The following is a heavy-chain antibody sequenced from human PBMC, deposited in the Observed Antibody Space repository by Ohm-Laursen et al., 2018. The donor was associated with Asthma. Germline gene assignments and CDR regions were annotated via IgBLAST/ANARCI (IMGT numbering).Heavy chain of an antibody. CDR3: AREARTSDYFDY. J-gene: IGHJ4*02. Sequence: SLRLSCTASGYTFSRYSIHWIRQAPGKGLEWVAVIWYDGSNKYYADSVKGRFTISRDNSKNTLYLQMNSLRAEDTAVYYCAREARTSDYFDYWGQGTLVTVSS. V-gene: IGHV3-33*08. CDR2: IWYDGSNK. D-gene: IGHD2-8*01. CDR1: GYTFSRYS.